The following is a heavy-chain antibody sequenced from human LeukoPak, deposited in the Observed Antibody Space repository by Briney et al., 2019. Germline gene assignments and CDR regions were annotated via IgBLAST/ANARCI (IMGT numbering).Heavy chain of an antibody. Sequence: GGSLRLSCAASGFTVSSNYMSWVRQAPGKGLEWVSVIYSGGSTYYADSVKGRFTISRDNAKNLLYLQMNSLRAEDTAVFYCAREGYSSSWYTDYWGQGTLVTVSS. D-gene: IGHD6-13*01. CDR1: GFTVSSNY. CDR3: AREGYSSSWYTDY. CDR2: IYSGGST. V-gene: IGHV3-53*01. J-gene: IGHJ4*02.